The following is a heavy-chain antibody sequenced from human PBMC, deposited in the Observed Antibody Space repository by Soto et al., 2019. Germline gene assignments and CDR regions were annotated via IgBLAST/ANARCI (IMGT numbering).Heavy chain of an antibody. Sequence: QVQLVESGGGVVQPGRSLRLSCAASGFTFSSYGMHWVRQAPGKGLEWVAVIWFDGSNKYYADSVKRRFTISRDNSKNTLYLHMNRLSAEDTAVYYCARDNSYRSSLHYYYYCLDVWGQGTTVTVSS. J-gene: IGHJ6*02. V-gene: IGHV3-33*01. CDR3: ARDNSYRSSLHYYYYCLDV. CDR2: IWFDGSNK. D-gene: IGHD6-6*01. CDR1: GFTFSSYG.